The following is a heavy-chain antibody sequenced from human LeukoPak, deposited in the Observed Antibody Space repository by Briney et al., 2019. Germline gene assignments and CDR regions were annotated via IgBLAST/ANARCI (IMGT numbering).Heavy chain of an antibody. CDR3: ARGFRWEGDGMDV. CDR2: INHSGST. D-gene: IGHD1-26*01. J-gene: IGHJ6*02. Sequence: SETLSLTCAVYGGSSSGYYWSWIRQPPGKGREWIGEINHSGSTNYNPSLKSRVTISVDTSKNQFSLKLSSVTAADTAVYYCARGFRWEGDGMDVWGQGTTVTVSS. CDR1: GGSSSGYY. V-gene: IGHV4-34*01.